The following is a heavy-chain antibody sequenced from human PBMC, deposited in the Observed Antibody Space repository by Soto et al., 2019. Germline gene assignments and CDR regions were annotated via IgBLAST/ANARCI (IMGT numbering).Heavy chain of an antibody. CDR2: ISGIGGTI. J-gene: IGHJ1*01. D-gene: IGHD1-20*01. Sequence: GGSLRLSCAASGFTFSNYAMSWVRHAPGKGPECVSSISGIGGTIYYADSVKGRFTISRDNSKNTLFLQMNSLRVEDSAVYYCLKWSGITPRRGEYLHHWGLGS. V-gene: IGHV3-23*01. CDR1: GFTFSNYA. CDR3: LKWSGITPRRGEYLHH.